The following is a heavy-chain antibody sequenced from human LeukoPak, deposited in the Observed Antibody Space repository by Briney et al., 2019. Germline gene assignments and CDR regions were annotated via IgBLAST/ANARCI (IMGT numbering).Heavy chain of an antibody. CDR1: GDSISSRTYY. Sequence: SSETLSLTCTVSGDSISSRTYYWGWIRQPPGKGLEYIGSIYYSGATYYSPSLKSRVTISVDTSKNQFSLKLRSVTAADTAVYYCARDQGWLQPAAYWGQGTLVTVSA. J-gene: IGHJ4*02. CDR2: IYYSGAT. D-gene: IGHD5-24*01. V-gene: IGHV4-39*07. CDR3: ARDQGWLQPAAY.